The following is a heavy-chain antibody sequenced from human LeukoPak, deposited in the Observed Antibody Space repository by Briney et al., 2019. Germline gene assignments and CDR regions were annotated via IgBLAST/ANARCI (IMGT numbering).Heavy chain of an antibody. V-gene: IGHV3-66*01. CDR2: IYSGGST. D-gene: IGHD5-12*01. CDR1: GFTVSSNY. Sequence: PGGSLRLSCAASGFTVSSNYMTWVRQAPGKGLEWVSVIYSGGSTNYADTVKGRFTISRDTSEGTVYLQMDSLRPEDTAVYYCATDGYHYFDYWGQGTLVTVSS. J-gene: IGHJ4*02. CDR3: ATDGYHYFDY.